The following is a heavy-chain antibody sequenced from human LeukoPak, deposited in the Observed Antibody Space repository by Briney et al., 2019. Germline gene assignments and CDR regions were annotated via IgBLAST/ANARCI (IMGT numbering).Heavy chain of an antibody. CDR3: AKGRGGVNYYYYMDV. J-gene: IGHJ6*03. Sequence: GGSLRLSCAASGFTFSSSGMHWVRQTPGKGLEWVAFIRYDGSNKHYTESVKGRFTISRDNSKNTLYLQMNSLRAEDTAVYYCAKGRGGVNYYYYMDVWGKGTTVTISS. CDR2: IRYDGSNK. V-gene: IGHV3-30*02. D-gene: IGHD3-10*01. CDR1: GFTFSSSG.